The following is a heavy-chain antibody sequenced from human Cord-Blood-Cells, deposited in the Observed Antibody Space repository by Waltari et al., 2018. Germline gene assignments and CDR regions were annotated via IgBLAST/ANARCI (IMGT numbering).Heavy chain of an antibody. D-gene: IGHD6-13*01. J-gene: IGHJ4*02. V-gene: IGHV4-34*01. CDR1: GGSFSGYY. CDR2: INQSGCP. CDR3: ASRQYGYSSSWYYFDY. Sequence: QVQLQQWGAGLLKPSETLSLTCDVYGGSFSGYYWSWIRQPPGKGLEWIGEINQSGCPTTNPSLQIGVPISGDTARNQFSLKRSSVTAADTAVYYCASRQYGYSSSWYYFDYWGQGTLVTVSS.